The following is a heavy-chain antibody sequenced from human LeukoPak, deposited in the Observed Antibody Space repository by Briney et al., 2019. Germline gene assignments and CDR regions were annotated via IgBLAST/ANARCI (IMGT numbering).Heavy chain of an antibody. J-gene: IGHJ6*03. CDR3: AKVPYYGSGSYTMDV. CDR2: ISGSGGST. Sequence: GGSLRLSCAASGFTFSSYAMSWVRQAPGKGLEWVSAISGSGGSTYYADSVKGRFTISRDNSKNTLYLQMNSLRAEDTAVYYCAKVPYYGSGSYTMDVWGKGTTVTVSS. D-gene: IGHD3-10*01. V-gene: IGHV3-23*01. CDR1: GFTFSSYA.